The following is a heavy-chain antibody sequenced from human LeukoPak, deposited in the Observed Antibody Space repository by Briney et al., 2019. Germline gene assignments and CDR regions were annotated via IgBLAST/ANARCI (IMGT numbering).Heavy chain of an antibody. V-gene: IGHV1-2*06. D-gene: IGHD3-22*01. Sequence: ASVKVSCKASGYTFTGYYMHWVRQAPGQGLEWMGRIDPNSGGTNYAQKFQGRVTMTRDTSISTAYMELSRLRSDDTAVYYCARDSSVYYFDYWGQGTLVTVSS. J-gene: IGHJ4*02. CDR1: GYTFTGYY. CDR2: IDPNSGGT. CDR3: ARDSSVYYFDY.